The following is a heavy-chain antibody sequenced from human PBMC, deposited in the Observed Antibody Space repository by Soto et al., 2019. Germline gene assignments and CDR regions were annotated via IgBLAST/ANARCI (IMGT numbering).Heavy chain of an antibody. D-gene: IGHD2-2*01. Sequence: GGSLRLSCADSGFILRNYWMSWVRQAPGMGLQWVASIKEDGSEKYYVDPVKGRFTISRENAKSSVSLQMNTLRVEDTAVYYCAREDSIIIPAVSDFWGQGTLVTVSS. CDR3: AREDSIIIPAVSDF. CDR1: GFILRNYW. V-gene: IGHV3-7*01. J-gene: IGHJ4*02. CDR2: IKEDGSEK.